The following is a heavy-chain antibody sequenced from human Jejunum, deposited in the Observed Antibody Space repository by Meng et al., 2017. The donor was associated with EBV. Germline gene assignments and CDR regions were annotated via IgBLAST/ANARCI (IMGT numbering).Heavy chain of an antibody. CDR3: TRESTTGCVDY. J-gene: IGHJ4*02. D-gene: IGHD1-1*01. CDR2: TFYRSMWYN. Sequence: VQLHQVGPGLVKPSHPLSPTVATSGDSGFSNSSAWNWIRQSPSRGLEWLGRTFYRSMWYNHYAPSVESRITINADTSKNQFSLQLNSVTPEDTAVYYCTRESTTGCVDYWGQGTLVTVSS. V-gene: IGHV6-1*01. CDR1: GDSGFSNSSA.